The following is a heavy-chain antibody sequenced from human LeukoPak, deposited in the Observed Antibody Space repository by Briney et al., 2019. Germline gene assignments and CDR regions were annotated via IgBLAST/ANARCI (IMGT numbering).Heavy chain of an antibody. V-gene: IGHV1-8*01. CDR1: GYTFTSYD. Sequence: ASVKVSCXASGYTFTSYDINWVRQATGQGLEWMGWMNPNSGNTGYAQKFQGRVTMTRNTSISTAYMELSSLRSEDTAVYYCARGSPAAKKDYYYYYMDVWGEGTTVTVSS. CDR2: MNPNSGNT. J-gene: IGHJ6*03. CDR3: ARGSPAAKKDYYYYYMDV. D-gene: IGHD2-2*01.